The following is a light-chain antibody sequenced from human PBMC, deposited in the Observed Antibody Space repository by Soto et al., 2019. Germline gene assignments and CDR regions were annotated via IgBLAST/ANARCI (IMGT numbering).Light chain of an antibody. J-gene: IGKJ5*01. CDR2: KAS. CDR1: QSVSSW. CDR3: QQSYSTIIT. V-gene: IGKV1-5*03. Sequence: DIQMTQSPSTLSASVGDRVTITCRASQSVSSWLAWFQQKPGKDPKLLIYKASSLQSGVSSRFSGGGSGTEFNLTISSLQPEDFATYYCQQSYSTIITFGQGTRLEIK.